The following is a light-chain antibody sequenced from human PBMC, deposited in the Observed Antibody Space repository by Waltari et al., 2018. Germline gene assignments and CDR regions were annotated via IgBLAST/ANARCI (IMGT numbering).Light chain of an antibody. CDR3: QHRTNWVPGMYT. J-gene: IGKJ2*01. CDR2: DSS. CDR1: QRVSGS. V-gene: IGKV3-11*01. Sequence: PGESATLSCRASQRVSGSLAGYQQKPGQPPRLLIYDSSNIATGIPARFSGSGSGTDFTLTISSLTPEDFAVYFCQHRTNWVPGMYTFGQGTKLEIK.